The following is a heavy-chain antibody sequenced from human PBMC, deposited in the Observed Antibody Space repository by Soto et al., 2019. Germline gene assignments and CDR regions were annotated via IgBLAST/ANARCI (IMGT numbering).Heavy chain of an antibody. V-gene: IGHV1-69*13. CDR2: IIPIFGTA. CDR3: ASALVGYCSGGSCFTYNWFDP. Sequence: SVKVSCKASGGTFSSYAISWVRQAPGQGLEWMGGIIPIFGTANYAQKFQGRVTITADESTSTAYMELSSLRSEDTAVYYCASALVGYCSGGSCFTYNWFDPWGQGTLVTVS. CDR1: GGTFSSYA. J-gene: IGHJ5*02. D-gene: IGHD2-15*01.